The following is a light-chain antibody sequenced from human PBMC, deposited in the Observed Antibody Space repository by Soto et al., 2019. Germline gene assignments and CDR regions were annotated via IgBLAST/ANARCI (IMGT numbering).Light chain of an antibody. CDR1: QSVSSN. V-gene: IGKV3D-15*01. CDR2: GVY. CDR3: QQYNNWPLT. Sequence: ERVMTQSPTILSVSPGERATLSCRASQSVSSNLAWYQQKPGQAPRVLIYGVYTRAPGIPARFSGSGSGTEFTLTISSLQSEDFKVYYCQQYNNWPLTFGGGTKVDIK. J-gene: IGKJ4*01.